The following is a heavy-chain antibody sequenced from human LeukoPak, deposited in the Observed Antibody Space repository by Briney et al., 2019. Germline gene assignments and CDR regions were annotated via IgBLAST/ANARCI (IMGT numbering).Heavy chain of an antibody. CDR3: ARALGAFDI. V-gene: IGHV4-34*01. CDR1: GGSFSGYY. J-gene: IGHJ3*02. Sequence: NSSETLSLTCAVYGGSFSGYYWSWIRQPPGKGLEWIGEINHSGSTNYNPSLKSRVTISVDTSKNQFSLKLSSVTAADTAVYYCARALGAFDIWGQGTMVAVSS. CDR2: INHSGST.